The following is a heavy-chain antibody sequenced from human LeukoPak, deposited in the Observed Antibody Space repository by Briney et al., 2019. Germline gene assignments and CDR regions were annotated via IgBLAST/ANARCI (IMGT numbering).Heavy chain of an antibody. J-gene: IGHJ4*02. V-gene: IGHV1-2*06. D-gene: IGHD3-10*01. CDR1: GYTFTSYG. Sequence: GASVKVSCKASGYTFTSYGISWVRQAPGQGLEWMGRINPNSGGTNYAQKFQGRVTMTRDTSISTAYMELSRLRSDVTAVYYCAVEVRGGQTHLPFDYWGQGTLVTVSS. CDR3: AVEVRGGQTHLPFDY. CDR2: INPNSGGT.